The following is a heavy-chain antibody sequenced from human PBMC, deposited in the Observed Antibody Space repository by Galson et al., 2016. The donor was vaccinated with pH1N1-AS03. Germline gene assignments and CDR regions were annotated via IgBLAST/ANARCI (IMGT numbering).Heavy chain of an antibody. Sequence: SLRLSCAASGFTINNNYMSWVRQAPGKGLEWVSVIYGGGDTSYADSVKGRFTISRNNSKNTVYLQMNNLRVEDTAVYYCAREPGGSTQGEYWGQGTLVTVSS. J-gene: IGHJ4*02. CDR2: IYGGGDT. V-gene: IGHV3-53*01. CDR1: GFTINNNY. D-gene: IGHD3-16*01. CDR3: AREPGGSTQGEY.